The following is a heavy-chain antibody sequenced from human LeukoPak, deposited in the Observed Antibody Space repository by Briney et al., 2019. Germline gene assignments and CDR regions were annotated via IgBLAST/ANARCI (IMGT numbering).Heavy chain of an antibody. CDR1: GGSFSTYY. CDR3: ARDGVGLYGGYYYYYMDV. Sequence: SETLSLTCTVSGGSFSTYYWSWIRQPPGKGLEWIGEINHSGSTNYNPSLKSRVTISVDTSKNQFSLKLSSVTAADTAVYYCARDGVGLYGGYYYYYMDVWGKGTTVTVSS. D-gene: IGHD3-3*01. CDR2: INHSGST. V-gene: IGHV4-34*01. J-gene: IGHJ6*03.